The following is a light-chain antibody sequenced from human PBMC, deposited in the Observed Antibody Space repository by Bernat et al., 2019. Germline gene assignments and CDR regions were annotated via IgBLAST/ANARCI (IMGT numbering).Light chain of an antibody. J-gene: IGKJ5*01. V-gene: IGKV3-11*01. CDR3: QQRSHWPPIT. CDR1: QNITSY. Sequence: EIVLTQSPATLSLSPGERATLSCRASQNITSYLHWYQQKPGQAPRLLIYDASNRATGIPARISGSGSGTDFTLTISGLEPEDFAVYYCQQRSHWPPITFGQGTRLEIK. CDR2: DAS.